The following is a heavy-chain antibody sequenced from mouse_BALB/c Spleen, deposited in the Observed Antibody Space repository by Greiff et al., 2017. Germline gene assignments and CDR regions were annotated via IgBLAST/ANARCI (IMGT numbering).Heavy chain of an antibody. CDR1: GFTFSSFG. V-gene: IGHV5-17*02. CDR2: ISSGSSTI. CDR3: ARGLVTTVVAPYAMDY. Sequence: EVKLMESGGGLVQPGGSRKLSCAASGFTFSSFGMHWVRQAPEKGLEWVAYISSGSSTIYYADTVKGRFTISRDNPKNTLFLQMTSLRSEDTAMYYCARGLVTTVVAPYAMDYWGQGTSVTVSS. J-gene: IGHJ4*01. D-gene: IGHD1-1*01.